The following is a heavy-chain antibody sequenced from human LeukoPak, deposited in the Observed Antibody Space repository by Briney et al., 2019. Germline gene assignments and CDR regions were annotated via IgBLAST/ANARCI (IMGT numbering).Heavy chain of an antibody. CDR3: ASMRLVVVPAAMYFDY. CDR1: GYTFTSYD. CDR2: MNPNSGNT. Sequence: ASVKVSCKASGYTFTSYDINWVRQATGQGLEWMGWMNPNSGNTGYAQKFQGRVIITRNTSISTAYMELSSLRSEDTAVYYCASMRLVVVPAAMYFDYWGQGTLVTVSS. V-gene: IGHV1-8*03. D-gene: IGHD2-2*01. J-gene: IGHJ4*02.